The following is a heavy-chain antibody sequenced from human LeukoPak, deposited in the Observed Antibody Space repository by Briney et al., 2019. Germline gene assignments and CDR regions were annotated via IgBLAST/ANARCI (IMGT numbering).Heavy chain of an antibody. J-gene: IGHJ6*02. Sequence: GGSLRLSCAASGFTFSTYSMGWVRQAPGRGLVWVSRINSDGSSTIYADSVKGRFTISRDNAKNTLYLQMNSLRAEDTAVYYCARDGLLWFGDSVATDVWGQGTTVTVSS. D-gene: IGHD3-10*01. V-gene: IGHV3-74*01. CDR2: INSDGSST. CDR1: GFTFSTYS. CDR3: ARDGLLWFGDSVATDV.